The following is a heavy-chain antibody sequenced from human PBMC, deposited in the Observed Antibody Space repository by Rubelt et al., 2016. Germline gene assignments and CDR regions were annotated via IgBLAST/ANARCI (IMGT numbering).Heavy chain of an antibody. Sequence: QVQLRQWGAGLLKPSETLSLTCAVYGGSFSGYYWTWIRQPPGKGLEWIGESNVRGSTNYNPSLKSRVTISVDTSKNQFSPSLNCVTAADTAVYYCAGGTVGATRSSYYGMDVWGQGTTVTVSS. V-gene: IGHV4-34*01. CDR2: SNVRGST. CDR1: GGSFSGYY. J-gene: IGHJ6*02. D-gene: IGHD1-26*01. CDR3: AGGTVGATRSSYYGMDV.